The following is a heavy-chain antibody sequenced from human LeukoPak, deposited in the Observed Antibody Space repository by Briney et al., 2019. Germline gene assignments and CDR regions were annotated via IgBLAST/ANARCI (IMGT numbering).Heavy chain of an antibody. J-gene: IGHJ3*02. CDR1: GGTFSSYA. V-gene: IGHV1-69*04. CDR2: IITIFGIA. D-gene: IGHD3-22*01. CDR3: ARDPDYYDSSGYSAFDI. Sequence: SVKVSCKASGGTFSSYAISWVRQAPGQGLEWMGRIITIFGIANYAQKFQGRVTITADKSTSTAYMELSSLGSEDTAVYYCARDPDYYDSSGYSAFDIWGQGTMVTVSS.